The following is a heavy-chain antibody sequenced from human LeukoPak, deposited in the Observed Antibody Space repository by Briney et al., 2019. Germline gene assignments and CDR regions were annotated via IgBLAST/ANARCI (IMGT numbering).Heavy chain of an antibody. CDR1: GYTFTGYY. V-gene: IGHV1-2*02. CDR3: ARPLSPYQFYLAY. J-gene: IGHJ4*02. CDR2: IDPNTGGT. Sequence: ASVKVSCKASGYTFTGYYLHWVRQAPGHGLEWMGWIDPNTGGTDYAQNFQGRVTLTTDTSITTAYMELSSLTSDDTALYYCARPLSPYQFYLAYWGRGTLVTVSS. D-gene: IGHD5-24*01.